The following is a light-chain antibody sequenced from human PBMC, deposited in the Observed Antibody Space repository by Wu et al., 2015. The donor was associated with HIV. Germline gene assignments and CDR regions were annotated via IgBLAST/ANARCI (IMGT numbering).Light chain of an antibody. Sequence: EILMTQSPATLSVSPGGSATLSCRASQRVGSKVAWYQHKVGQAPRVLIYYTSTRASGIPARFSGSGSGTEFTLTISSLQPEDVATYYCQKYNTAPWTFGQGTKVEMK. V-gene: IGKV3-15*01. CDR2: YTS. CDR1: QRVGSK. J-gene: IGKJ1*01. CDR3: QKYNTAPWT.